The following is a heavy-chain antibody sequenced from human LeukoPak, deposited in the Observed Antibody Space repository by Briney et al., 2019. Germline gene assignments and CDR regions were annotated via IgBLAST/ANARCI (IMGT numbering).Heavy chain of an antibody. CDR2: TSHDGYNK. Sequence: GGSLRLSCAASGFTFSNYGMHWVRQAPGKGLEWVALTSHDGYNKYYADSVKGRFTISRDNSKNTLYLQMNSLRTEDTAIYYCANDAVARSASSPGDYWGQGTLVTVSS. J-gene: IGHJ4*02. D-gene: IGHD6-6*01. V-gene: IGHV3-30*18. CDR3: ANDAVARSASSPGDY. CDR1: GFTFSNYG.